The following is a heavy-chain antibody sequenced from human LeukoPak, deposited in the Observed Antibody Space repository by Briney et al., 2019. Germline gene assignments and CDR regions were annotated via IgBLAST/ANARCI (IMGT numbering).Heavy chain of an antibody. CDR3: ARGRWFSSPLDY. J-gene: IGHJ4*02. D-gene: IGHD6-13*01. CDR1: GGSISSYY. Sequence: SETLSLTCTVSGGSISSYYWSWIRQPPGKGLEWIGYIYYSGSTNYNPSLKSRVTISVDTSKNQFSLKLSSVTAADTAVYYCARGRWFSSPLDYWGQGTLVTVSS. CDR2: IYYSGST. V-gene: IGHV4-59*01.